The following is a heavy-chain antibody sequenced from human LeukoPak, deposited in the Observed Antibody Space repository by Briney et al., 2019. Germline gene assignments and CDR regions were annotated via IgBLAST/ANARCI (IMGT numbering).Heavy chain of an antibody. D-gene: IGHD6-13*01. CDR3: ARRATIYSSTWYALY. Sequence: ASVKVSCKASGDTFSNYAISWVRQAPGQGLEWLGGIIPIFGTANYAQKFQGRVTITADESTTTAYMELSSLRSEDTAVYYCARRATIYSSTWYALYWGQGTLVTVSS. J-gene: IGHJ4*02. V-gene: IGHV1-69*13. CDR1: GDTFSNYA. CDR2: IIPIFGTA.